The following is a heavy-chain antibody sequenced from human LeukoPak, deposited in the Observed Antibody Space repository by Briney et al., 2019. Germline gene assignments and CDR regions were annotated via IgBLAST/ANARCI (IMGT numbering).Heavy chain of an antibody. Sequence: GGSLRLSCAASGFTFSSYAMHWVRQAPGKGLEWVAVISYDGSNKYYADSVKGRFTISRDNSKNTLYLQMNSLRAEDTAVYYCSGSSGWYGGYFDYWGQGTLVTVSS. J-gene: IGHJ4*02. CDR1: GFTFSSYA. D-gene: IGHD6-19*01. CDR3: SGSSGWYGGYFDY. V-gene: IGHV3-30-3*01. CDR2: ISYDGSNK.